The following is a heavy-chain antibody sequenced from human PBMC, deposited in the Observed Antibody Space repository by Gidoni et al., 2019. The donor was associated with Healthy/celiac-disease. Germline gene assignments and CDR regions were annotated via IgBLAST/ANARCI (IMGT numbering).Heavy chain of an antibody. CDR3: ATTFLVRGVMPWTPFDY. Sequence: TFSSYGMHWVRQAPGKGLEWVAVISYDGSNQYYADSVKGRFTISRDNSKNTLYLQMNSLRAEDTTVYYCATTFLVRGVMPWTPFDYWGQGTLVTVSS. D-gene: IGHD3-10*01. J-gene: IGHJ4*02. V-gene: IGHV3-30*03. CDR2: ISYDGSNQ. CDR1: TFSSYG.